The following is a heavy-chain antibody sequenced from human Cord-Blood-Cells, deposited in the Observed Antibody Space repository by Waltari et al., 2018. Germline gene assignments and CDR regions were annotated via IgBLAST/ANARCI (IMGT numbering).Heavy chain of an antibody. V-gene: IGHV1-69*06. CDR1: GGTFSSDA. Sequence: QVQLVQSGAEVKKPGPSVKVSCKASGGTFSSDAISWVRQAPGQGLEWMGGIIPIFGTANYAQKFQGRVTITADKSTSTAYMELSSLRSEDTAVYYCARDRSGNSGYYGMDVWGQGTTVTVSS. J-gene: IGHJ6*02. D-gene: IGHD2-15*01. CDR3: ARDRSGNSGYYGMDV. CDR2: IIPIFGTA.